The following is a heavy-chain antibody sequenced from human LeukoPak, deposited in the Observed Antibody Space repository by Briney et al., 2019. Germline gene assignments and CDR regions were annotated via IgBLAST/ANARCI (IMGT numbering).Heavy chain of an antibody. V-gene: IGHV3-9*01. J-gene: IGHJ6*02. CDR3: AKDKHYYYYYGMDV. Sequence: GGSLRLSCAASGFTFDDYAMHWVRQAPGKGLEWVSGISWNSGSIGYADSVKGRLTISRDNAKNSLYLQMNSLRAEDTALYYCAKDKHYYYYYGMDVWGQGTTVTVSS. CDR2: ISWNSGSI. CDR1: GFTFDDYA.